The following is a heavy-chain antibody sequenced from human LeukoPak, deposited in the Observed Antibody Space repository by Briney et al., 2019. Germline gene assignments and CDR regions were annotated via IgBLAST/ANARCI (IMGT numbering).Heavy chain of an antibody. J-gene: IGHJ4*02. V-gene: IGHV3-21*01. Sequence: GGSLRLSCAASGFTFSSYSMNWVRQAPGKGLEWVSSISSSSSYIYYADSVKGRFTISRDNAKNSLYLQMNSLRAEDTAVYYCARDHEGGGYSYGCYDYWGQGTLVTVSS. D-gene: IGHD5-18*01. CDR2: ISSSSSYI. CDR3: ARDHEGGGYSYGCYDY. CDR1: GFTFSSYS.